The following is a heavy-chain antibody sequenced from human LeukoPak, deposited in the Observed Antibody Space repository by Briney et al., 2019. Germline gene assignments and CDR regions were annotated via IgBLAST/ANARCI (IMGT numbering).Heavy chain of an antibody. Sequence: SETLSLTCAVYGGSFSGYYWSWIRQPPGQGLERIGEMNQSGSTNYNPSLKSRVTISVDTSKNQFSLKLSSVTAADTAVYYSARGPSYYDSSGYRYYYYGMDVWGQGTTVTVSS. D-gene: IGHD3-22*01. J-gene: IGHJ6*02. CDR2: MNQSGST. V-gene: IGHV4-34*01. CDR3: ARGPSYYDSSGYRYYYYGMDV. CDR1: GGSFSGYY.